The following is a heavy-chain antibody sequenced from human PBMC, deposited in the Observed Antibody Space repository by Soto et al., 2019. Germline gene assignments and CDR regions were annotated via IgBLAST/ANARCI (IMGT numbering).Heavy chain of an antibody. J-gene: IGHJ6*03. CDR1: GDSISSYY. CDR3: AREMTGYYGGYYYYMDV. Sequence: SETLSLTCIVSGDSISSYYWSWIRQPPGKGLEWIGYIYYSGSTNYNPSIKSRVTISLDRSKNQFSLKLSSVTAADTAVYYCAREMTGYYGGYYYYMDVWGKGTTVTVSS. D-gene: IGHD3-9*01. CDR2: IYYSGST. V-gene: IGHV4-59*12.